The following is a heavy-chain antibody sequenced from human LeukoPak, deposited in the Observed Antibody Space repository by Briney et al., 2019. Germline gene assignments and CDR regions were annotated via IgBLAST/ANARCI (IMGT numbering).Heavy chain of an antibody. J-gene: IGHJ6*03. CDR3: ARDGVAHSYYYYMDV. CDR1: GFTFSSYS. D-gene: IGHD5-12*01. V-gene: IGHV3-21*01. CDR2: ISSSSSYI. Sequence: GGSLRLSCAASGFTFSSYSMNWVRQAPGKGLEWVSSISSSSSYIYYADSVKGRFTISRDNAKNSLYLQMNSLRAEDTAVYYCARDGVAHSYYYYMDVWGKGTTVTVSS.